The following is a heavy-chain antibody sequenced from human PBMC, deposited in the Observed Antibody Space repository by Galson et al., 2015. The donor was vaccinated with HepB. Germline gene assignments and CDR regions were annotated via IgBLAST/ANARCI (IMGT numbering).Heavy chain of an antibody. J-gene: IGHJ5*02. CDR3: ARWDLERPFDP. CDR1: GFIFGSYS. CDR2: ISSSSAHI. Sequence: SLRLSCAASGFIFGSYSMNWVRQAPGKGLEWISSISSSSAHIYYADSVKGRSTISRDNARNSLYLQMSSLRADDTAVYYCARWDLERPFDPWGQGTLVTVSS. V-gene: IGHV3-21*01. D-gene: IGHD1-1*01.